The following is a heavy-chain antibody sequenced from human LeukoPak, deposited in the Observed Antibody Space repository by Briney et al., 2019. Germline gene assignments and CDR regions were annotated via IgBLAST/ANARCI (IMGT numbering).Heavy chain of an antibody. CDR2: IGTAHYA. D-gene: IGHD5-18*01. V-gene: IGHV3-13*01. CDR3: ARLRGYSCGINGVDI. J-gene: IGHJ3*02. Sequence: PGGSLRLSCAASGFTFNDYDMHWVREATAKGLEWLSGIGTAHYAHYSGSVKGRFTISRESATSSVYLQMNSLRDRDTAVCYCARLRGYSCGINGVDIWGQGAMVTVSS. CDR1: GFTFNDYD.